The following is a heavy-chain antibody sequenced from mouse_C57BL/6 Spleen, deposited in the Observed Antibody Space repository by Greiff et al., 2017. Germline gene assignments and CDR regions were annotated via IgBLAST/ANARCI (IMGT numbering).Heavy chain of an antibody. CDR3: ARCWYGGYFDY. CDR2: IYPSDSYT. J-gene: IGHJ2*01. D-gene: IGHD1-1*01. Sequence: VQLQQPGAELVRPGASVKLSCKASGYTFTSYWMHWVKQRPGQGLEWIGYIYPSDSYTNYNQKFKDKATLTVAKSSSTAYMQLSSLTSEDSAVYYCARCWYGGYFDYWGQGTTLTVSS. CDR1: GYTFTSYW. V-gene: IGHV1-69*02.